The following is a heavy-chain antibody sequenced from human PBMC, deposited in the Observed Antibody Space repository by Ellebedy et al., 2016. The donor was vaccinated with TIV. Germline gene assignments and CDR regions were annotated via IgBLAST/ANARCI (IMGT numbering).Heavy chain of an antibody. Sequence: SETLSLXCAVYGGSFSGYYWSWIRQPPGKGLEWIGEMNYSGSTNYNPSFKSRVTISVDTSKNQFSLKLSSVTAADTAVYYCARGGNWGLAYWGQGTLVTVSS. CDR2: MNYSGST. J-gene: IGHJ4*02. CDR1: GGSFSGYY. D-gene: IGHD7-27*01. CDR3: ARGGNWGLAY. V-gene: IGHV4-34*01.